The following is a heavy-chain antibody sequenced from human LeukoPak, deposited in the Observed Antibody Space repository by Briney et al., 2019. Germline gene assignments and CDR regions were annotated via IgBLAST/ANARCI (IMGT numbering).Heavy chain of an antibody. CDR1: GYTFTSYD. V-gene: IGHV1-8*01. J-gene: IGHJ6*03. CDR3: ARGGSGSSWYGFYYYYMDV. Sequence: ASVKVSCKASGYTFTSYDINWVRQATGQGLEWIGWMNPNSGNTGYAQKFQGRVTMTRNTSTSTAYMELSSLRSEDTAVYYCARGGSGSSWYGFYYYYMDVWGKGTTVTVSS. CDR2: MNPNSGNT. D-gene: IGHD6-13*01.